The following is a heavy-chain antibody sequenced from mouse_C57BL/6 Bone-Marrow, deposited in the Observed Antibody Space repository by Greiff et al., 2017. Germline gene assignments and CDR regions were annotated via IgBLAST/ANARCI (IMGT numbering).Heavy chain of an antibody. Sequence: VQLQQPGAELVMPGASVKLSCKASGYTFTSYWMHWVKQRPGQGLEWIGEIDPSESYTNYNQKFKGKSTLTVDKSSSTAYMQLSSLTSEDSAVYYCARPVGTSYYFDYWGQGTTLTVSS. J-gene: IGHJ2*01. D-gene: IGHD4-1*01. CDR3: ARPVGTSYYFDY. CDR2: IDPSESYT. CDR1: GYTFTSYW. V-gene: IGHV1-69*01.